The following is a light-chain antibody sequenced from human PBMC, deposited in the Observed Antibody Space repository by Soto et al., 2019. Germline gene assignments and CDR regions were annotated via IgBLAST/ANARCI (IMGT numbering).Light chain of an antibody. CDR1: SSDVGGYNY. Sequence: QSALTHPASVSGSPGQSITISCTGTSSDVGGYNYVSWYQQHPGKAPKLIIYEVSNRPSGVSNRFSGSKSGNTASLTISGLQAEDESVYYCNSYTSKSTGVFGTGTKLPVL. CDR2: EVS. J-gene: IGLJ1*01. CDR3: NSYTSKSTGV. V-gene: IGLV2-14*01.